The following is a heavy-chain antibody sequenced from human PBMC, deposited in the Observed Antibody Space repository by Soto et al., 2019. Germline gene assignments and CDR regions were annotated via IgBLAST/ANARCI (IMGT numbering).Heavy chain of an antibody. J-gene: IGHJ6*02. D-gene: IGHD2-2*02. CDR3: ARVFCSSTSCYTKDYYGMDV. CDR1: GYTFTGFY. V-gene: IGHV1-2*04. Sequence: ASVKVSCKASGYTFTGFYIHWVRQAPGQGLEWVGWINPNSGVTNYAQKFQGWVTMTRDTSISTAYMELSRLRSDDTAVYYCARVFCSSTSCYTKDYYGMDVWGQGTTVTVSS. CDR2: INPNSGVT.